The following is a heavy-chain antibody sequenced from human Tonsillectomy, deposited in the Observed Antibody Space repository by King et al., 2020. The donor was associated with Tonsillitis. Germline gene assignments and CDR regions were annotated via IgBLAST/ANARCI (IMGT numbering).Heavy chain of an antibody. Sequence: VQLVESGAEVKKPGESLKISCKASGYSFTTYWIGWVRQMPGKGLEWMWIIYPGDSDTRYSPSFQGQVTISADKSITTAYLQWSSLKASDTAMYYCARSENPEQQQILRRFDYWGQGTLVTVSS. CDR3: ARSENPEQQQILRRFDY. CDR1: GYSFTTYW. D-gene: IGHD6-13*01. V-gene: IGHV5-51*03. J-gene: IGHJ4*02. CDR2: IYPGDSDT.